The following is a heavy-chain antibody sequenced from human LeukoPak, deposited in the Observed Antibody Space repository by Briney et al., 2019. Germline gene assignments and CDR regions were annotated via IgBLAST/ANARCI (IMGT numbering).Heavy chain of an antibody. V-gene: IGHV3-53*05. Sequence: GGSLRLSCAASGFTVSSNYMSWVRQAPGKGLEWVSVIYSGGSTYYADSVKGRFTISRDNSKNTLYLQMNSLTTEDTAVYYCARGWGSGAWLIDSWGQGTLVSVSS. J-gene: IGHJ4*02. CDR3: ARGWGSGAWLIDS. D-gene: IGHD6-25*01. CDR2: IYSGGST. CDR1: GFTVSSNY.